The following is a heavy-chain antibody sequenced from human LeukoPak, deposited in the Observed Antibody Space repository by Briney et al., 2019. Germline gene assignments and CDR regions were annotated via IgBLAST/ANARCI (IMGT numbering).Heavy chain of an antibody. CDR3: ARHGSHCSSIAANNWFDP. Sequence: PSETLSLTCTVSGGSISSGGYYWSWIRQHPGKGLEWIGYIYYSGSTYYNPSLKSRVTISVDTSKNQFSLKLSSVTAADTAVYYCARHGSHCSSIAANNWFDPWGQGTLVTVSS. CDR1: GGSISSGGYY. V-gene: IGHV4-31*03. D-gene: IGHD6-6*01. J-gene: IGHJ5*02. CDR2: IYYSGST.